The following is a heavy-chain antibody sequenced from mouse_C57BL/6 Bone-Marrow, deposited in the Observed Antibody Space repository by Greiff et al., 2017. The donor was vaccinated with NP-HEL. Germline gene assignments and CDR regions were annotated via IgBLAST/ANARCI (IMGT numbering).Heavy chain of an antibody. CDR2: IYPRSGNT. D-gene: IGHD2-1*01. V-gene: IGHV1-81*01. Sequence: KHSGAELARPGASVKLSCKASGYTFTSYGISWVKQRTGQGLEWIGEIYPRSGNTYYNEKFKGKATLTADKSSSTAYMELRSLTSEDSAVYFCARFGNPYYFDYWGQGTTLTVSS. CDR3: ARFGNPYYFDY. J-gene: IGHJ2*01. CDR1: GYTFTSYG.